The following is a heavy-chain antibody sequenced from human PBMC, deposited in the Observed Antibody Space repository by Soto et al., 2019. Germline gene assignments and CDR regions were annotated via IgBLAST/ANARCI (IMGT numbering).Heavy chain of an antibody. CDR1: GFSLSSSGVG. D-gene: IGHD3-9*01. CDR2: IYWDDEK. Sequence: QITLKESGPTLVKPTQTLTLTCTFSGFSLSSSGVGVGWIRQPPGKALEWLALIYWDDEKRYSPSLKSRLTNNKDTPKNQVILIMNHMEPEDTGTYYCAHRRNTYYDILTGYSKNWFDPWGQGTLVTVSS. CDR3: AHRRNTYYDILTGYSKNWFDP. V-gene: IGHV2-5*02. J-gene: IGHJ5*02.